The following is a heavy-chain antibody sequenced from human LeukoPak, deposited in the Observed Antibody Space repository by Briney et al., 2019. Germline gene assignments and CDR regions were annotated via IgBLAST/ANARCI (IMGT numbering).Heavy chain of an antibody. CDR2: INWNGGST. Sequence: GGSLRLSCAASGFTFDDYGMSWVRQAPGKGLEWVSGINWNGGSTGYADSVKGRFTISRDNAKNSLYLQMNNLRAEDTALYYCARARCSGGSCYSIGDAFDIWGQGTMVTVSS. J-gene: IGHJ3*02. CDR3: ARARCSGGSCYSIGDAFDI. D-gene: IGHD2-15*01. CDR1: GFTFDDYG. V-gene: IGHV3-20*04.